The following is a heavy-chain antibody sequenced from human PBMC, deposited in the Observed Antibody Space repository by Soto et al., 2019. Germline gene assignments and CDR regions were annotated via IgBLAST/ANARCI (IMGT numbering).Heavy chain of an antibody. D-gene: IGHD3-9*01. CDR3: ARDPHRYYDILTGYLYYYYYYGMDV. J-gene: IGHJ6*02. CDR2: ISSSGSTI. V-gene: IGHV3-11*01. CDR1: GFTFSDYY. Sequence: QVQLVESGGGLVKPGGSLRLSCAASGFTFSDYYMSWIRQAPGKGLEWVSYISSSGSTIYYADSVKGRFTISRDNAKNSLYLQMNSLRAEDTAVYYCARDPHRYYDILTGYLYYYYYYGMDVWGQGTTVTVSS.